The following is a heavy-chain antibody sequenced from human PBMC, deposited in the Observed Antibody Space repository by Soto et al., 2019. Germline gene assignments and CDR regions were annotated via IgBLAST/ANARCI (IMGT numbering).Heavy chain of an antibody. Sequence: QLQLQESGSGLVTPSQTLSLTCAVSGDSFSSGGYSWTWIRQPPGKGPEWIGYIYYSGGTYYNPSLKRRVTISVDRSKKQFSLKLSSVTAADTAMYYCAREIPISSYDYWGQGTLVTVSS. CDR3: AREIPISSYDY. CDR2: IYYSGGT. V-gene: IGHV4-30-2*01. J-gene: IGHJ4*02. CDR1: GDSFSSGGYS. D-gene: IGHD2-2*01.